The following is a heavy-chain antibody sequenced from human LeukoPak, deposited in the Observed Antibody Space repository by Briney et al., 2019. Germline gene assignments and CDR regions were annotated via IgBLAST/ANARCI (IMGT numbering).Heavy chain of an antibody. J-gene: IGHJ3*02. CDR1: GGSISTYY. CDR3: VRLQPNTGEWAFDI. V-gene: IGHV4-59*01. CDR2: ISNGGST. D-gene: IGHD1-1*01. Sequence: SSETLSLTCTVSGGSISTYYWSWVRQPPGEGLEWVGYISNGGSTKYNPSPKSRVTISGDTSKNQLSLKLSSVTAADTAVYHCVRLQPNTGEWAFDIWGQGTMVSVSS.